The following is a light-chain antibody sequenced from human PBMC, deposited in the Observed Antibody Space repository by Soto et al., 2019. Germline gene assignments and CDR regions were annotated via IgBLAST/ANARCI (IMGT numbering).Light chain of an antibody. Sequence: EIVLTQSPGTLSLSPGDRATLSCRASQSVSSYYLAWYQQKPGQAPRLLIYAASSRATGIPDRFSGGGSGTDFTLTISRLEPEDFAVYYCQQCGSSPWTFXQGTKVDIK. CDR2: AAS. V-gene: IGKV3-20*01. CDR1: QSVSSYY. CDR3: QQCGSSPWT. J-gene: IGKJ1*01.